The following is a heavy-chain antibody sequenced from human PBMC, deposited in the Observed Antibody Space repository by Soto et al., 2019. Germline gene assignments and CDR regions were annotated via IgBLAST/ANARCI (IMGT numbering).Heavy chain of an antibody. Sequence: ASVKVSCKASGYTFTSYDINWVRQATGQGLEWMGWTNTNSGNTGYAQKFQGRVTMTRNTSISTAYMELSSLRSEDTAVYYCARGRRRGYCSGGSCYAYWGQGTLVTVPS. CDR3: ARGRRRGYCSGGSCYAY. CDR1: GYTFTSYD. J-gene: IGHJ4*02. V-gene: IGHV1-8*01. D-gene: IGHD2-15*01. CDR2: TNTNSGNT.